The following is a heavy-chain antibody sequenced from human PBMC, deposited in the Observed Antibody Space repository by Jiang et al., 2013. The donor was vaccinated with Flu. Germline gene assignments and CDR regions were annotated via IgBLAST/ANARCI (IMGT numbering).Heavy chain of an antibody. CDR3: ARISNWNYDFDS. J-gene: IGHJ4*02. Sequence: TVSGFSLSNARMGVSWIRQPPGKALEWLAHIFSNDEKSYSTSLKSRLTISKDTSKSQVVLTVTNMDPVDTGTYYCARISNWNYDFDSWGQGTLVTVSS. CDR1: GFSLSNARMG. CDR2: IFSNDEK. D-gene: IGHD1-7*01. V-gene: IGHV2-26*02.